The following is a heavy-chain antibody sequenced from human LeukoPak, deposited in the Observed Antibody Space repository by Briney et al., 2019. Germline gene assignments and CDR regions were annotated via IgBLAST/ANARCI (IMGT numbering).Heavy chain of an antibody. D-gene: IGHD1-26*01. CDR1: GFTFSSYA. CDR2: ISGSGGST. J-gene: IGHJ4*02. Sequence: GGSLRLSCAASGFTFSSYAMSWVRQAPGKGLEWVSAISGSGGSTYYADSVKGRFTISRDNSKNTLYLQMNSLRAEGTAVYYCAKGGVLGAKGPNDYWGQGTLVTVSS. CDR3: AKGGVLGAKGPNDY. V-gene: IGHV3-23*01.